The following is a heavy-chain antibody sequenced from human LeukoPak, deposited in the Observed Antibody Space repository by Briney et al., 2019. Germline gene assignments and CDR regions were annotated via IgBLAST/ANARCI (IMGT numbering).Heavy chain of an antibody. D-gene: IGHD2/OR15-2a*01. CDR1: GFTFSSYS. Sequence: PGGSLRLSCAASGFTFSSYSMNWVRQAPGKGLEWVSAISSSSNYIYYADSVRGRFTISRDNAKNSLYLQMNSLSPEDTAMYYCVRDSSFSNNWGQGTLVTVSS. CDR2: ISSSSNYI. CDR3: VRDSSFSNN. J-gene: IGHJ4*02. V-gene: IGHV3-21*06.